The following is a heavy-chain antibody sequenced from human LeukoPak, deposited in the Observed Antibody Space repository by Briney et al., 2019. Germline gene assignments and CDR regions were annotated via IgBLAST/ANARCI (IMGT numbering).Heavy chain of an antibody. CDR1: RGSFSDSSFY. CDR3: AGHNVYHGCFDP. V-gene: IGHV4-39*01. CDR2: IKYSGNT. Sequence: SETLSLTCTVSRGSFSDSSFYWGWVRQSPGTGLEWIGSIKYSGNTYYNPSLKSRVTISVDRSKNQFSLKLSPVTASDTAVYYCAGHNVYHGCFDPWGQGTLVTVSS. D-gene: IGHD2/OR15-2a*01. J-gene: IGHJ5*02.